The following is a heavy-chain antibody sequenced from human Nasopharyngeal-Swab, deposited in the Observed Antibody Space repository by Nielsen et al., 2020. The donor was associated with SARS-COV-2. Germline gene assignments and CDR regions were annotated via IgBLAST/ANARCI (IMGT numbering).Heavy chain of an antibody. V-gene: IGHV3-30*03. CDR3: ATVPAAMGPHWAWDY. J-gene: IGHJ4*02. D-gene: IGHD2-2*01. Sequence: GESLKISCAASGFTFSHYAMHWVRQAPGKGLEWVAVILYDGSDKYYEESVKGRFTISRDNSKNVVYLQMNSLRAEDSAVYYCATVPAAMGPHWAWDYWGQGTLVTVSS. CDR2: ILYDGSDK. CDR1: GFTFSHYA.